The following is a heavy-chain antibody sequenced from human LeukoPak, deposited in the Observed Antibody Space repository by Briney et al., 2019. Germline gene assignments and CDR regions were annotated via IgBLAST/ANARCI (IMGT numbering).Heavy chain of an antibody. Sequence: GGSLRLSCAASGFSVSSNYVNWVRQAPGKGLEWASVLYSDGTTYYPDSVKGRFTISRDNSKNTLYLQMSSLRVEDTAVYYCVGSRDAFDIWGQGTMVTVSS. CDR2: LYSDGTT. V-gene: IGHV3-53*01. J-gene: IGHJ3*02. D-gene: IGHD3-16*01. CDR3: VGSRDAFDI. CDR1: GFSVSSNY.